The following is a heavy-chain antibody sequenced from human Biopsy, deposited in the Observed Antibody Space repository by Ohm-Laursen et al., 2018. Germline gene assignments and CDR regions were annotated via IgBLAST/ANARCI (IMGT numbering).Heavy chain of an antibody. Sequence: SVKVSCKAPGGTFSNYGVNWVRQAPGQGLEWLGGKIPILGTGNYAQKFQDRVTVAADTSTSTAAMELRSLRSDDTAVYYCATKLTGYFHHWGQGTLVIVSS. CDR1: GGTFSNYG. J-gene: IGHJ1*01. CDR2: KIPILGTG. D-gene: IGHD3-9*01. CDR3: ATKLTGYFHH. V-gene: IGHV1-69*06.